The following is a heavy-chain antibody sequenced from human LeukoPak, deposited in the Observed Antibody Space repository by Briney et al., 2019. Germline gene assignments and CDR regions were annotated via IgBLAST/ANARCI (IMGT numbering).Heavy chain of an antibody. CDR1: GFTFSSYG. CDR3: ARDRVSIVVVPAAGGYYGMDV. CDR2: IWYDGSNK. J-gene: IGHJ6*02. D-gene: IGHD2-2*01. V-gene: IGHV3-33*01. Sequence: GGSLRLSCAASGFTFSSYGMHWVRQAPGKGLEWVAVIWYDGSNKYYADSVKGRVTISRDNSKNTLYLQMNSLRAVDTAVYYCARDRVSIVVVPAAGGYYGMDVWGQGTTVTVSS.